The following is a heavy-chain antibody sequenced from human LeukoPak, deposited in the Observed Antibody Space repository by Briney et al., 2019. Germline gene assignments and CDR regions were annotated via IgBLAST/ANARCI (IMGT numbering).Heavy chain of an antibody. V-gene: IGHV3-23*01. J-gene: IGHJ4*02. CDR2: ISEGGENT. CDR1: GFTFNNYA. D-gene: IGHD4/OR15-4a*01. Sequence: PGGSLRLSCAASGFTFNNYAMNWVRQAPGKGLEWVSSISEGGENTHYADSVKGRFIISRDNSQSTLFLQMTSLRAEDTAVYYCAREGAYYLDSWGQGTLVAVSS. CDR3: AREGAYYLDS.